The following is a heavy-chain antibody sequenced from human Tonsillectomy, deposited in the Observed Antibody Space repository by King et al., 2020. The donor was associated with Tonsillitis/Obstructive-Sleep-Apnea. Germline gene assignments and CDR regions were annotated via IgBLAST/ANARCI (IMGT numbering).Heavy chain of an antibody. D-gene: IGHD3-22*01. CDR1: GYSFTDYW. V-gene: IGHV5-51*03. CDR3: ARGDDSSGYCCGSFHY. J-gene: IGHJ4*02. Sequence: VQLVESGAEVKKPGESLKISCKGSGYSFTDYWIGWVRQMPEKGLEWMGIISPGDSDTRYSPSLQGHVTISADKSLSTAYLQWSSLKASDTAMYYCARGDDSSGYCCGSFHYWGQGTLVTVSS. CDR2: ISPGDSDT.